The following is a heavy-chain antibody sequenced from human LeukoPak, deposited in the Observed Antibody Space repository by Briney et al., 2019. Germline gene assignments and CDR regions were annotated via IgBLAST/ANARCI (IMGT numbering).Heavy chain of an antibody. J-gene: IGHJ4*02. V-gene: IGHV5-10-1*01. CDR1: GYSFTSYW. CDR2: IDPSDSYT. CDR3: ARRLKGSYYAYDY. Sequence: GESLRISGKGSGYSFTSYWISWVRQMPGKGLEWMGRIDPSDSYTNYSPSFQGHVTISADKSISTAYLQWSSLKASDTAMYYCARRLKGSYYAYDYWGQGTLVTVSS. D-gene: IGHD1-26*01.